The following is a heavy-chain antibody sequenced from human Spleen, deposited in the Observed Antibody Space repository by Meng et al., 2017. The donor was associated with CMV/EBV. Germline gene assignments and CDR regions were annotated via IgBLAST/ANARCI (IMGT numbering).Heavy chain of an antibody. CDR2: IKQDGSEK. CDR1: GFTFSTYW. CDR3: ARATSWTSYYFDS. J-gene: IGHJ4*02. V-gene: IGHV3-7*01. Sequence: GGSLRLSCAASGFTFSTYWMNWVRQAPGKGLEWVAKIKQDGSEKYYVDSVKGRFTISRDNAKNSLGLQLNSLRAEDTAVYYCARATSWTSYYFDSWGQGTLVTVSS. D-gene: IGHD2-15*01.